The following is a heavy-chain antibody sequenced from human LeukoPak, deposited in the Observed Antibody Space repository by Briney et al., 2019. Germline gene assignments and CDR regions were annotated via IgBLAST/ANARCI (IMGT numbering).Heavy chain of an antibody. CDR3: ATCNNWFDP. V-gene: IGHV4-31*03. D-gene: IGHD4-11*01. CDR2: INYSGSA. Sequence: PSQTLSLTCTVSGASISSGGSYWSWIRQHPGKGLEWIGNINYSGSAQYKPSLKSRATISVDTSKNQFSLKLSSVTAADTAVYYCATCNNWFDPWGQGTLVTVSS. CDR1: GASISSGGSY. J-gene: IGHJ5*02.